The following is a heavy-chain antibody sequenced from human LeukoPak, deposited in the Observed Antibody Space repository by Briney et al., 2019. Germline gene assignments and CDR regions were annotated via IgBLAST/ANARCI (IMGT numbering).Heavy chain of an antibody. Sequence: SETLFLTCTVSGGSISSGDSYWGWIRQPPGKGLEWIGYIYYSGSTYYNPSLKSRVTISVDTSKNQFSLKLSSVTAADTAVYYCARGRRDFDCWGQGTLVTVSS. CDR1: GGSISSGDSY. CDR2: IYYSGST. CDR3: ARGRRDFDC. D-gene: IGHD1-1*01. J-gene: IGHJ4*02. V-gene: IGHV4-30-4*01.